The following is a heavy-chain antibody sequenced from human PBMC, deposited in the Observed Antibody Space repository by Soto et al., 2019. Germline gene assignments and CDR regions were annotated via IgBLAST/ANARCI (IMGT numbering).Heavy chain of an antibody. D-gene: IGHD4-17*01. CDR3: ARGMTTVTHFDS. CDR1: GFLVSSKY. CDR2: IYSGGST. Sequence: EVQLVESGGGLVQPGGSLRLSCAASGFLVSSKYMSWVRQAPGKGLEWVSVIYSGGSTYYADSVKGRFTSSRDNSKNTLYLQMNSLRAEYTAIYYCARGMTTVTHFDSWGQGTLVTVSS. J-gene: IGHJ4*02. V-gene: IGHV3-66*01.